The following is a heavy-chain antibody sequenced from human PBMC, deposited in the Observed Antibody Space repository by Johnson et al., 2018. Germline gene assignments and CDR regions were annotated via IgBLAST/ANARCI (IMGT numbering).Heavy chain of an antibody. CDR3: ARDPHDGFVV. CDR2: ITKSGDNS. V-gene: IGHV3-23*04. J-gene: IGHJ3*01. Sequence: VQLVESGGGLVQPGGSLRLSCAASGFTFSTYAMSWVRQAPGKGLEWVSAITKSGDNSYYTESGKGRFTVSRDNSRNPLVLQMNSLRTEDMAVYYCARDPHDGFVVWGQGTMVTVSS. CDR1: GFTFSTYA.